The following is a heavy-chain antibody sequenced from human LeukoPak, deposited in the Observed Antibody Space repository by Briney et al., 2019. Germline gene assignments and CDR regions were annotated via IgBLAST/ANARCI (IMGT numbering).Heavy chain of an antibody. V-gene: IGHV4-59*08. Sequence: TSETLSLTCTLSGGSISSYYWSWIRQPPGKGLEWLGYIYYSGSTNYNPSLKSRVTISVDTSKNQFSLKLSSVTAADTAVYYCARHRGSGYDYYFDYWGQGTLVTVSS. CDR3: ARHRGSGYDYYFDY. CDR2: IYYSGST. D-gene: IGHD5-12*01. CDR1: GGSISSYY. J-gene: IGHJ4*02.